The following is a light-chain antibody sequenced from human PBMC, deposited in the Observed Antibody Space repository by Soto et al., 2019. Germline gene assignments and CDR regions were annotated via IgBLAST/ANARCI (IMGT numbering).Light chain of an antibody. CDR1: QDIRTE. CDR3: LQDYNYPRT. V-gene: IGKV1-6*01. Sequence: ALQMTQSPSSLSASVGDRVTITCRASQDIRTELGWYQQKPGKAPKLLIYGATTLQSGVPSRVSGSGSGTDFTLTISGLQTEDFATYYCLQDYNYPRTFGQGTKVEVK. J-gene: IGKJ1*01. CDR2: GAT.